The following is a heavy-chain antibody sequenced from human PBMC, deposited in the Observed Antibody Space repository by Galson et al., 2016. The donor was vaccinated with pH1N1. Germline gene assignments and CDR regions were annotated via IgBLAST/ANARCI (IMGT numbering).Heavy chain of an antibody. CDR1: GYSFSNYY. D-gene: IGHD1-7*01. CDR2: INPNSGGT. Sequence: SVKVSCKASGYSFSNYYIHWVRQAPGQGLEWMGWINPNSGGTKYAQKFQGRVTMIRDASTTTGYMELSRLTSDDTAVYYCAREALPGTKWLDLWGQGTLVTVSS. CDR3: AREALPGTKWLDL. J-gene: IGHJ5*02. V-gene: IGHV1-2*02.